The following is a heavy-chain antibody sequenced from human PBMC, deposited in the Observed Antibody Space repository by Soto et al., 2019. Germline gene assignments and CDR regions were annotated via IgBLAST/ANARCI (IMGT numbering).Heavy chain of an antibody. D-gene: IGHD3-22*01. CDR1: GFTFSNYA. Sequence: GGSLRLSCAASGFTFSNYAMNWVRQAPGKGLEWVSVISGSGGSTYYAASVRGRFTISRDNSKNTLYLQMNSLRVEDTAVYYCAKDQSNGYSTWYFDLWGRGTLVTVSS. CDR2: ISGSGGST. J-gene: IGHJ2*01. CDR3: AKDQSNGYSTWYFDL. V-gene: IGHV3-23*01.